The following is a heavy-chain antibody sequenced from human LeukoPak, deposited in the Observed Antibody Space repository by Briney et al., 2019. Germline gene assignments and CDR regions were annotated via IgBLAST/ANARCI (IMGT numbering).Heavy chain of an antibody. V-gene: IGHV3-48*02. Sequence: GGSLRLSCAASGFTFSSYSMICVRQAPGEGGEGVSYISSSSSTIYYADSVKGRFTISRDNAKNSLYLQMNSLRDENTAVYYCARSARLGQNNLGNLAIDYWGQGTLVTVSS. D-gene: IGHD3-16*01. CDR3: ARSARLGQNNLGNLAIDY. CDR1: GFTFSSYS. CDR2: ISSSSSTI. J-gene: IGHJ4*02.